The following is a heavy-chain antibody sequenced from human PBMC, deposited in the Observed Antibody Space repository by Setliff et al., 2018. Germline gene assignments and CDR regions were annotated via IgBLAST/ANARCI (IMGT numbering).Heavy chain of an antibody. D-gene: IGHD3-3*01. J-gene: IGHJ5*02. CDR2: INAGNGNT. CDR1: GYTFTSYA. Sequence: ASVKVSCKASGYTFTSYAMHWVRQAPGQRLEWMGWINAGNGNTKYSQKFQGRVTITRDTSASTAYMELSSLRSEDTAVYYCARLEQFLEWPWFDPWGQGTLDTVSS. CDR3: ARLEQFLEWPWFDP. V-gene: IGHV1-3*01.